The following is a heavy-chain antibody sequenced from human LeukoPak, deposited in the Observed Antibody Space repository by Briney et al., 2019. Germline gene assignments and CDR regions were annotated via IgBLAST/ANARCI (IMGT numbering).Heavy chain of an antibody. CDR2: INHSGST. J-gene: IGHJ5*02. V-gene: IGHV4-34*01. CDR3: AAGYSSSWYRGTLPRYNWFDP. D-gene: IGHD6-13*01. Sequence: SETLSLTCAVYGGSFSGYYWSWIRQPPGKGLEWIGEINHSGSTNYNPSLKSRVTISVDTSKNQFSLKLSSVTAADTAVYYCAAGYSSSWYRGTLPRYNWFDPWGQGTLVTVSS. CDR1: GGSFSGYY.